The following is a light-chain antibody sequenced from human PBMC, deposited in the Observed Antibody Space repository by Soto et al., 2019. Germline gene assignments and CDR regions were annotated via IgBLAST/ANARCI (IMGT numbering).Light chain of an antibody. CDR2: EVS. CDR3: TSHAGTINLV. CDR1: SSDVGGYNY. Sequence: QSVLTQPPSASGSPGQSVTISCTGTSSDVGGYNYVSWYQQHPGKAPKLMIYEVSKRPSGVPDRFSGSKSGNTASLTVSGLQAEDEADYYCTSHAGTINLVFGGGTKFTVL. J-gene: IGLJ2*01. V-gene: IGLV2-8*01.